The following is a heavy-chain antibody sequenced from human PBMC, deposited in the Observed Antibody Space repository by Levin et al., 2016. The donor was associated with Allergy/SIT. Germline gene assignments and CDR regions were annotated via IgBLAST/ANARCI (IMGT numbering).Heavy chain of an antibody. D-gene: IGHD5-12*01. V-gene: IGHV1-69*13. CDR1: GGTFSSYA. J-gene: IGHJ6*02. CDR2: IIPIFGTA. CDR3: ASPGEGRSGYDGVPAYYYGMDV. Sequence: SVKVSCKASGGTFSSYAISWVRQAPGQGLEWMGGIIPIFGTANYAQKFQGRVTITADESTSTAYMELSSLRSEDTAVYYCASPGEGRSGYDGVPAYYYGMDVWGQGTTVTVSS.